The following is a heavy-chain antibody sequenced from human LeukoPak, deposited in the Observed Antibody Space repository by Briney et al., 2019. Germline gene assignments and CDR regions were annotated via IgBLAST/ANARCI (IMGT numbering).Heavy chain of an antibody. CDR1: GDSISGSY. J-gene: IGHJ4*02. Sequence: SETLSLTCTVSGDSISGSYWGWIRQPPGKGLEWIGYVYQTGHNHNNPSLKSRVTISLDTSTNQVSLKLSSVTAADTAVYYCARHRFGHLFDSWGQGTLVIVSS. V-gene: IGHV4-59*01. CDR3: ARHRFGHLFDS. D-gene: IGHD3-16*01. CDR2: VYQTGHN.